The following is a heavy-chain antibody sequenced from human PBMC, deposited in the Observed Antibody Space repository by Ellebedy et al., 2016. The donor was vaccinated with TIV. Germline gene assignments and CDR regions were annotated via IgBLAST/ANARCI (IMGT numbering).Heavy chain of an antibody. D-gene: IGHD6-19*01. Sequence: GESLKISXETSGYTFTNHWIAWVRQLPGKGLEWMGFVYPGDSDTRYRTSFQGQATISSDKSTNTAYLQWSSLKASDTAIYFCARLRDALADELDYWGQGTLVTVSS. CDR1: GYTFTNHW. V-gene: IGHV5-51*01. CDR2: VYPGDSDT. CDR3: ARLRDALADELDY. J-gene: IGHJ4*02.